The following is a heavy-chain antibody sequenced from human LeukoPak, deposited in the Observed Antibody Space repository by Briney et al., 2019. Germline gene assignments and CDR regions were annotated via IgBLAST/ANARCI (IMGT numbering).Heavy chain of an antibody. J-gene: IGHJ6*02. V-gene: IGHV1-8*01. CDR2: MNPNSGNT. Sequence: ASVKVSCKASGYTFTSYDINWVRQTTGQGLEWMGWMNPNSGNTGYAQKFQGRVTMTRNTSISTAYMELSSLRSEDTAVYYCARGHIAVAGTGYGMDVWGQGTTVTVSS. D-gene: IGHD6-19*01. CDR1: GYTFTSYD. CDR3: ARGHIAVAGTGYGMDV.